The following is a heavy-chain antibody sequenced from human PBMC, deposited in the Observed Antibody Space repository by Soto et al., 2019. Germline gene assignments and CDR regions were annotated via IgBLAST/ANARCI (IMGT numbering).Heavy chain of an antibody. V-gene: IGHV1-8*01. CDR1: GYTFASYD. Sequence: ASVKVSCKASGYTFASYDINWVRQATGQGLEWMGWMNPNSGNTGYAQKFQGRVTMTRNTSISTAYMELSSLRSEDTAVYYCARDYYDFWSGYPRGMDGWGQGTTVTVSS. CDR3: ARDYYDFWSGYPRGMDG. J-gene: IGHJ6*02. D-gene: IGHD3-3*01. CDR2: MNPNSGNT.